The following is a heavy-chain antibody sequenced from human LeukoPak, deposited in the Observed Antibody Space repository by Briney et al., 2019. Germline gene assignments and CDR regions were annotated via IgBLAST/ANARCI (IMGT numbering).Heavy chain of an antibody. CDR1: GYSFTSYW. J-gene: IGHJ4*02. Sequence: GESLKISCKGSGYSFTSYWIAWVRQMPGKGLEWMGIIYPGDSDTIYSPSFQGQVTISADKSITTAYLQWSSLKASDTAMYYCARLPTSAGLGYCRGGTCYSPFDDWGQGTLVTVSS. CDR3: ARLPTSAGLGYCRGGTCYSPFDD. D-gene: IGHD2-15*01. V-gene: IGHV5-51*01. CDR2: IYPGDSDT.